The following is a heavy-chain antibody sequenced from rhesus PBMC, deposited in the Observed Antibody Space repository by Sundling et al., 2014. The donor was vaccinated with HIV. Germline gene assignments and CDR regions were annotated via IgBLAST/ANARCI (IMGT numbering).Heavy chain of an antibody. J-gene: IGHJ6*01. CDR3: ASAYDWNYEDGLDS. V-gene: IGHV3-54*02. CDR2: ICYDGSKE. D-gene: IGHD1-26*01. CDR1: GFTFSSYG. Sequence: EVQLVESGGGLVQPGGSLRLSCAGSGFTFSSYGMHWVRQAPGKGLEWVALICYDGSKEYYADSVKDRFTISRDNSKNMLYLQMNNLKLDDTAVYYCASAYDWNYEDGLDSWGQGVVVTVSS.